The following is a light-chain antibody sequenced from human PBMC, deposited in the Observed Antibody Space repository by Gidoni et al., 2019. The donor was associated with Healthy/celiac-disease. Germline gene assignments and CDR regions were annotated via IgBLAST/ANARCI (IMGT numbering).Light chain of an antibody. CDR1: SGYSNYK. Sequence: QPVLTQPPSASASLGASVKLTCTLSSGYSNYKVDWYQQRPGKGPRFVMRVGTGGIVGSKGDGIPDRFSVLGSGLNRYLTIKNIQEEDESDYHCGADHGSGSNFVRVFGGGTKLTVL. CDR2: VGTGGIVG. CDR3: GADHGSGSNFVRV. V-gene: IGLV9-49*01. J-gene: IGLJ3*02.